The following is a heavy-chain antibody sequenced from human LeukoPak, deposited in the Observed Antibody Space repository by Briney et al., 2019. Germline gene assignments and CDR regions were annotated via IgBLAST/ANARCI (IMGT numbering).Heavy chain of an antibody. V-gene: IGHV3-7*04. J-gene: IGHJ4*02. CDR2: VKEDGSEK. CDR3: VGGGGYFDN. CDR1: GFTFTNYW. Sequence: GGSLRLSCAASGFTFTNYWMSWVRQAPGKGLEWVANVKEDGSEKYYADSVKGRFTISRDDAKKSLSLQMNSLRGEDTAVGYCVGGGGYFDNWGQGTLVTVSS. D-gene: IGHD3-16*01.